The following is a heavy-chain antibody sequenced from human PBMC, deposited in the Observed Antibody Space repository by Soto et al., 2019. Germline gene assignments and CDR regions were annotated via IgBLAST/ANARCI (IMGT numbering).Heavy chain of an antibody. CDR1: GCTFTSYG. J-gene: IGHJ6*02. CDR3: AREGQWQPWGYYYYYGTDV. D-gene: IGHD6-19*01. CDR2: ISAYNGST. Sequence: ASVKVSCKASGCTFTSYGISWVRQAPGQGLEWMGWISAYNGSTNYAQRLQGRVTMTTDTSTSTAYMELRSLRSDDTAVYYCAREGQWQPWGYYYYYGTDVWGQGTTVTVSS. V-gene: IGHV1-18*01.